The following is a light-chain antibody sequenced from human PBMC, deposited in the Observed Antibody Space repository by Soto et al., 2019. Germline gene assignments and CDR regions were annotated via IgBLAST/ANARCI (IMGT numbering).Light chain of an antibody. CDR2: EVS. J-gene: IGLJ1*01. V-gene: IGLV2-14*01. Sequence: LTQPASVSGSPGQSITISCTGTSSDVGGYNYVSWYQQYPGKAPKLMIYEVSNRPSGVSNRFSGSTSGNTASLTISGLQAEDEADYYCTSYTSNSTYVFGTGTKVTV. CDR3: TSYTSNSTYV. CDR1: SSDVGGYNY.